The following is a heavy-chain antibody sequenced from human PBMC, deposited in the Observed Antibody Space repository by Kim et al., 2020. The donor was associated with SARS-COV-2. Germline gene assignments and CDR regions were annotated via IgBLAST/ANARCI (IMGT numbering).Heavy chain of an antibody. CDR3: ARSHIVATIMPWGSWWFDP. Sequence: ASVKVSCKASGYTFTSYAMHWVRQAPGQRLEWMGWINAGNGNTKYSQKFQGRVTITRDTSASTAYMELSSLRSEDTAVYYCARSHIVATIMPWGSWWFDPWGQGTLVTVSS. J-gene: IGHJ5*02. CDR2: INAGNGNT. CDR1: GYTFTSYA. V-gene: IGHV1-3*01. D-gene: IGHD5-12*01.